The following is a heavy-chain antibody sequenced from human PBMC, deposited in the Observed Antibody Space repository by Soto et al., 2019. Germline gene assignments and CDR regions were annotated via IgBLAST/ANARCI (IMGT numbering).Heavy chain of an antibody. CDR2: IYWDDDK. CDR3: ADSAYHDGYGNGGYFDF. J-gene: IGHJ4*03. CDR1: GFSFSTSGVG. D-gene: IGHD3-10*01. Sequence: QITLKESGPTLVKPTQTLTLTCTFSGFSFSTSGVGVGWIRQPPGKALEWLALIYWDDDKRYSPSLKSRLTITKDTSKNHVVLTMTNMDPVDTATDYCADSAYHDGYGNGGYFDFWGQGTMVTVS. V-gene: IGHV2-5*02.